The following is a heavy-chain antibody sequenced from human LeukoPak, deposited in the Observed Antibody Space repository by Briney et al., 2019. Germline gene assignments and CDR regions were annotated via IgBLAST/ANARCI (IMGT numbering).Heavy chain of an antibody. D-gene: IGHD6-13*01. CDR2: IYYSGST. V-gene: IGHV4-39*07. Sequence: SETLSLTCTVSGGSISSYYWGWIRQPPGKGLEWIGSIYYSGSTYYNPSLKSRVTISVDTSKNQFSLKLSSVTAADTAVYYCARGRSSWDYYFDYWGQGTLVTVSS. J-gene: IGHJ4*02. CDR3: ARGRSSWDYYFDY. CDR1: GGSISSYY.